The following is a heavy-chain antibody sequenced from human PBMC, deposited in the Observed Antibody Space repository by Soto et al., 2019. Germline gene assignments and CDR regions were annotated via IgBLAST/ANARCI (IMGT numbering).Heavy chain of an antibody. CDR3: ARDRDPHARYCSSTSCHEWFDP. V-gene: IGHV1-18*04. J-gene: IGHJ5*02. CDR2: ISAYNGNT. Sequence: ASVKVSCKASGYTFTSYGISWVRQAPGQGLEWMGWISAYNGNTNYAQKLQGRVTMTTDTSTRTAYMELRSLRSDDTAVYYCARDRDPHARYCSSTSCHEWFDPWGQGTLVTVPS. CDR1: GYTFTSYG. D-gene: IGHD2-2*01.